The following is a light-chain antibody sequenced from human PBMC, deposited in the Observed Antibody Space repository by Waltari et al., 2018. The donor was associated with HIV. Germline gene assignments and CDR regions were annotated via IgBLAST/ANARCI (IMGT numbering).Light chain of an antibody. CDR2: RNS. J-gene: IGLJ2*01. V-gene: IGLV1-47*01. CDR3: AAWGNSLSLL. CDR1: SSNIGSNY. Sequence: QSVLTQPPSASGTPGQRVTISCSGSSSNIGSNYVYWYQQLPGTAPKLLLYRNSQRPSGVPDRVSGSKSGTSASLAISGLRSEDEADYYCAAWGNSLSLLFGGGTKLTVL.